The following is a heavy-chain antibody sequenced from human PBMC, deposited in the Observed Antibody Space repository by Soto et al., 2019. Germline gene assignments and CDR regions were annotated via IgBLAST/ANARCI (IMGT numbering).Heavy chain of an antibody. Sequence: QVQLQESGPGLVKPSETLSLTCTVSGGSISSYYWSWIRQPPGKGLEWIGYIYYSGGTNYNPSLKSRVTISVDTSKNQFSLKLSYVTAADTAVYYCARQGDDTFDRFDPWGQGTLVTVSS. CDR1: GGSISSYY. CDR2: IYYSGGT. V-gene: IGHV4-59*08. D-gene: IGHD3-16*01. J-gene: IGHJ5*02. CDR3: ARQGDDTFDRFDP.